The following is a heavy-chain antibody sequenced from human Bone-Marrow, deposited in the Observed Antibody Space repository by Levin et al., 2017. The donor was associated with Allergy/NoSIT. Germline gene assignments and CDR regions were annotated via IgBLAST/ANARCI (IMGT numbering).Heavy chain of an antibody. CDR3: ARSYYYDSSGQEYFQH. CDR2: IYYSGST. CDR1: GGSISSYY. V-gene: IGHV4-59*01. J-gene: IGHJ1*01. Sequence: SETLSLTCTVSGGSISSYYWSWIRQPPGKGLEWIGYIYYSGSTNYNPSLKSRVTISVDTSKNQFSLKLSSVTAADTAVYYCARSYYYDSSGQEYFQHWGQGTLVTVSS. D-gene: IGHD3-22*01.